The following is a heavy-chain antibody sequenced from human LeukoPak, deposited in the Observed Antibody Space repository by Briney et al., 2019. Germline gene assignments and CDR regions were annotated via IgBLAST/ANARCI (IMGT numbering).Heavy chain of an antibody. Sequence: ETLSLTCTVSGGSISSSSYYWGWIRQPPGKGLEWVANIKQDGSEKYYVDSVKGRFTISRDNAKNSLYLQMNSLRAEDTAVYYCARDHNILTGYYKGGAWYFDLWGRGTLVTVSS. CDR1: GGSISSSSYY. CDR3: ARDHNILTGYYKGGAWYFDL. CDR2: IKQDGSEK. J-gene: IGHJ2*01. D-gene: IGHD3-9*01. V-gene: IGHV3-7*01.